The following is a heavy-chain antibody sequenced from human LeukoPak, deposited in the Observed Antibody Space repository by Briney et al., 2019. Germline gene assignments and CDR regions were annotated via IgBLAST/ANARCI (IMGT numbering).Heavy chain of an antibody. D-gene: IGHD3-22*01. CDR3: ANFGRDDSSGYYFDY. CDR2: INPNSGGT. CDR1: GYTFTDYY. Sequence: ASVKVSCKTSGYTFTDYYLQWVRQAPGQGLEWMGWINPNSGGTNYAQKFQGRVTVTTDTSISTAYMELRSLRSDDTAVYYCANFGRDDSSGYYFDYWGQGTLVTVSS. J-gene: IGHJ4*02. V-gene: IGHV1-2*02.